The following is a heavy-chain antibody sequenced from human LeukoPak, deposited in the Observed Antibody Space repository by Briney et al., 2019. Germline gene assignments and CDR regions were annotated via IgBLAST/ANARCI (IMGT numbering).Heavy chain of an antibody. CDR2: ISYDGSNK. V-gene: IGHV3-30*04. CDR1: GFTFSSYA. J-gene: IGHJ4*02. D-gene: IGHD5-12*01. CDR3: AFGYSGYLFGY. Sequence: GGSLRLSCAASGFTFSSYAMHWVRQAPGEGLEWVAVISYDGSNKYYADSVKGRFTISRDNSKNTLYLQMNSLTTEDTAVYYCAFGYSGYLFGYWGQGTLVTVSS.